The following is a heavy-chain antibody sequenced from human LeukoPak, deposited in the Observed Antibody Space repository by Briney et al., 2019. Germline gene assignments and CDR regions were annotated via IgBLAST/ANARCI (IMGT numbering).Heavy chain of an antibody. CDR1: GYTFTSYG. CDR2: LSAYNGNT. V-gene: IGHV1-18*01. D-gene: IGHD6-13*01. CDR3: ATHSSSWNGGDY. Sequence: ASVTVCCKASGYTFTSYGISWVRQAPGQGLEWMGWLSAYNGNTNYAQKLQGRVTMTTDTSTSTAYMELRSLRSDDTAVYYCATHSSSWNGGDYWGQGTLVTVSS. J-gene: IGHJ4*02.